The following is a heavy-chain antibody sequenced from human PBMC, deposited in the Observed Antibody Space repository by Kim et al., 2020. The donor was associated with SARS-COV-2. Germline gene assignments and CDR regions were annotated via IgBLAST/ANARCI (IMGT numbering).Heavy chain of an antibody. V-gene: IGHV3-72*01. D-gene: IGHD5-12*01. CDR1: GFTFSDHY. Sequence: GGSLRLSCAASGFTFSDHYMDWVRQAPGKGLEWVARSRNKANSYTTEYAASVKGRFTISRDDSKNSVYLQMNSLKIEDTAVYYRARCGYGEFDFFGQGTLVTVSS. CDR2: SRNKANSYTT. J-gene: IGHJ4*02. CDR3: ARCGYGEFDF.